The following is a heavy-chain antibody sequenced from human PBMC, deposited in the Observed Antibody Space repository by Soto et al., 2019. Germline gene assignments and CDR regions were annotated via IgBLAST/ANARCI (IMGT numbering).Heavy chain of an antibody. CDR2: ISGSGGST. Sequence: LRLSCAASGFTFSYYGMSWVRQAPGKGLEWVSAISGSGGSTYYADSVKGRFTISRDNSKNTLYLQMNSLRAEDTAVYYCAKDLGVATITSDYWGQGTLVTVSS. D-gene: IGHD5-12*01. V-gene: IGHV3-23*01. CDR3: AKDLGVATITSDY. CDR1: GFTFSYYG. J-gene: IGHJ4*02.